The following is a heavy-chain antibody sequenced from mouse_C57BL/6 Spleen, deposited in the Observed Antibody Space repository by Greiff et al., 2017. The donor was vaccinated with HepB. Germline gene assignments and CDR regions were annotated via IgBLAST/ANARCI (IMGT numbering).Heavy chain of an antibody. CDR1: GYTFTSYW. Sequence: QVQLQQPGAELVKPGASVKLSCKASGYTFTSYWMQWVKQRPGQGLEWIGEIDPSDSYTNYNQKFKGKATLTVDTSSSTAYMQLSSLTSEDTAVYYCARRGLRGGFAYWGQGTLVTVSA. V-gene: IGHV1-50*01. D-gene: IGHD2-2*01. J-gene: IGHJ3*01. CDR2: IDPSDSYT. CDR3: ARRGLRGGFAY.